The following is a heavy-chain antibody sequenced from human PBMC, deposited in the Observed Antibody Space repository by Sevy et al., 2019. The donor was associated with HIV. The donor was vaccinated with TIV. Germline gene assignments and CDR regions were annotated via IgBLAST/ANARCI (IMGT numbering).Heavy chain of an antibody. Sequence: SETLSLTCTVSGGSVSGYFWSWVRQPPGRGLEWIGNIHHSGPTKYNPSLKSRLTISVDTSKNQFSLILTSATAADTAVYYCTRVDSSGHSDYWGQGTAVTVSS. CDR2: IHHSGPT. J-gene: IGHJ4*02. D-gene: IGHD3-22*01. CDR3: TRVDSSGHSDY. V-gene: IGHV4-59*02. CDR1: GGSVSGYF.